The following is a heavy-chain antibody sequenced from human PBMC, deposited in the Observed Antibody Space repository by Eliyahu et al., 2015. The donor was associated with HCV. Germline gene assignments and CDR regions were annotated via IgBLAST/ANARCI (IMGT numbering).Heavy chain of an antibody. CDR1: GFSFSSYG. CDR2: VGYDGSQK. Sequence: QVQLEESGGGVVQPGRSLRLSCAASGFSFSSYGMHWVRQAPGKGLGWVAAVGYDGSQKFYLDSVKGRFTISKDTSKNTVYLQMNSLRPEDTAVYYCTRDARGQRDYFCYFPYWGQGTQVTVSS. J-gene: IGHJ4*02. D-gene: IGHD3-16*01. V-gene: IGHV3-30*03. CDR3: TRDARGQRDYFCYFPY.